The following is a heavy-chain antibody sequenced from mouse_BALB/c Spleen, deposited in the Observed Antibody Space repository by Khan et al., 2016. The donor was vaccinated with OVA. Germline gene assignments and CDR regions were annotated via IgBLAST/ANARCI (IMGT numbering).Heavy chain of an antibody. CDR2: VSTGGTYT. CDR1: GFTFSTYG. CDR3: ARLAYYYDGGGFAY. V-gene: IGHV5-6*01. Sequence: EVELVESGGDLVKPGGSLKLSCAVSGFTFSTYGMSWVRQTPDRRLEWVATVSTGGTYTYYSDSVRGRFTISRDNANNIFYLQMSSLRAVDTAMFYCARLAYYYDGGGFAYWGQGTLVTVSA. J-gene: IGHJ3*01. D-gene: IGHD1-1*01.